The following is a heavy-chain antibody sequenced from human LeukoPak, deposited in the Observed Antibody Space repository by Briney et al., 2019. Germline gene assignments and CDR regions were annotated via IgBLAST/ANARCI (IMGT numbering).Heavy chain of an antibody. V-gene: IGHV3-33*06. CDR3: AKDPELSSSHCDF. CDR1: GLTFSTHA. D-gene: IGHD6-6*01. J-gene: IGHJ4*02. CDR2: IWFDGSNK. Sequence: GGSLRLSCAASGLTFSTHAMHWVRQAPGKGLEWVAVIWFDGSNKYYADSVKGRFAISRDNSKNTLYLQMNCLSAEDTAMYYCAKDPELSSSHCDFWGQGTLVTVSS.